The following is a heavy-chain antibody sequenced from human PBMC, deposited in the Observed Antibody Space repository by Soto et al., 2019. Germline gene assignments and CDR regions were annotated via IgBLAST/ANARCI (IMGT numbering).Heavy chain of an antibody. V-gene: IGHV3-23*01. Sequence: EVQLLESGGGLVQPGGSLRLSCAASGFTFSSYAMSWVRQAPGKGLEWVSAISGSGGSTYYADSVKGRFTISRDNSKNTLYLQMSSLRAEDTAVYYCAKDRWPVSQGDYWGQGTLVTVSS. CDR1: GFTFSSYA. CDR3: AKDRWPVSQGDY. D-gene: IGHD3-16*02. J-gene: IGHJ4*02. CDR2: ISGSGGST.